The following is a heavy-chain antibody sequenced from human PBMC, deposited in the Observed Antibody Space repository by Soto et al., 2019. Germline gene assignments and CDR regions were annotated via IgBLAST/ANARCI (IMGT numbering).Heavy chain of an antibody. CDR3: ARGRRITMVRGGSRLDY. D-gene: IGHD3-10*01. Sequence: QVQLQQWGAGLLKPSETLSLTCAVYGGSFSGYYWSWIRQPPGKGLEWIGEINHSGSTNYNPSLKSRVTISVDTPKNQFSLKLSSVTAADTAVYYCARGRRITMVRGGSRLDYWGQGTLVTVSS. J-gene: IGHJ4*02. CDR1: GGSFSGYY. CDR2: INHSGST. V-gene: IGHV4-34*01.